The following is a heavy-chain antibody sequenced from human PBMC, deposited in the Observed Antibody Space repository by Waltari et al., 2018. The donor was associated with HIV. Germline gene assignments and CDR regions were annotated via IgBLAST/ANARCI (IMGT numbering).Heavy chain of an antibody. J-gene: IGHJ5*02. CDR1: GYRITSHA. CDR2: INTDTGNP. Sequence: QVQLVQSGSELKKPGASVRVSCKASGYRITSHAINWVRQAPGQVLEWMGWINTDTGNPTYAPGFTGRFVFSVDSTVRTAYLQISSLMVDDTAVYYCARTLVSSGLVRFDPWGQGTLVTVSS. D-gene: IGHD6-6*01. CDR3: ARTLVSSGLVRFDP. V-gene: IGHV7-4-1*02.